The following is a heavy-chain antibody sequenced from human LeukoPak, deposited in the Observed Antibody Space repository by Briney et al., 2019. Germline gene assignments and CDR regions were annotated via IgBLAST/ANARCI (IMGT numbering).Heavy chain of an antibody. CDR3: ARHDPIVGTPDAFDI. D-gene: IGHD1-26*01. J-gene: IGHJ3*02. CDR1: GGSISSYY. V-gene: IGHV4-59*08. CDR2: IYYSGST. Sequence: SETLSLTCTVSGGSISSYYWSWIRQPPGKGLEWIAYIYYSGSTDYNPSLKSRVTISLGTSKNQFSLKLSSVTAADTAVYYCARHDPIVGTPDAFDIWGQGTMVTVSS.